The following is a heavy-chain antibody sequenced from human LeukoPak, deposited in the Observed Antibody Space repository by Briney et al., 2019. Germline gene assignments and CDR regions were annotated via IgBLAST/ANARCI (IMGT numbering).Heavy chain of an antibody. D-gene: IGHD3-10*01. J-gene: IGHJ4*02. Sequence: PGGSLRLSCAASGFTLSTYWMSWVRQAPGKGLEWVANIKQDGSRKYYVDSVKGRFTISRDNAKNSLSLQMNSLRAEDTAVYYCAKILWFGELSSDYWGQGTLVTVSS. CDR3: AKILWFGELSSDY. CDR1: GFTLSTYW. CDR2: IKQDGSRK. V-gene: IGHV3-7*01.